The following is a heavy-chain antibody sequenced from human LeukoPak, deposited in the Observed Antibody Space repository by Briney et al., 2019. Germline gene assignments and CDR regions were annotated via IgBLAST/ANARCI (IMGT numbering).Heavy chain of an antibody. Sequence: PSETLSLTCTVSGDSISSYYWSWIRQPAGKGLEWLGRIYISGDTSYSPSLRSRVTMSGDTSKNQFSLKLSSVTAADTAVYYCVRGSGWSGSSFFDNWGQGTLVTVSS. D-gene: IGHD1-26*01. CDR2: IYISGDT. V-gene: IGHV4-4*07. CDR1: GDSISSYY. CDR3: VRGSGWSGSSFFDN. J-gene: IGHJ4*02.